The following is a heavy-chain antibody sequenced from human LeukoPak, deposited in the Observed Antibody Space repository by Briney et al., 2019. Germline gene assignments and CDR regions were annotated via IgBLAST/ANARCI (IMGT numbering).Heavy chain of an antibody. CDR2: IGTAGDT. CDR3: ARAGYDSSGYYTGLDY. V-gene: IGHV3-13*01. D-gene: IGHD3-22*01. J-gene: IGHJ4*02. CDR1: GFTFSSYD. Sequence: GGSLRLSCAASGFTFSSYDMHWVRQATGKGLEWVSAIGTAGDTCYPGSVKGRFTISRENAKNSLYLQMNSLRAGDTAVYYCARAGYDSSGYYTGLDYWGQGTLVTVSS.